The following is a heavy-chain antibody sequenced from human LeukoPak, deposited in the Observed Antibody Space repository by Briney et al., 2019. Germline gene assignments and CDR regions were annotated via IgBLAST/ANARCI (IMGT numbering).Heavy chain of an antibody. J-gene: IGHJ3*02. CDR3: ARGLLDGYTHPAAFDI. V-gene: IGHV4-61*05. D-gene: IGHD5-24*01. CDR1: GGSISSSSYY. CDR2: IYYSGST. Sequence: SSETLSLTCTVSGGSISSSSYYWGWIRQPPGKGLEWIGYIYYSGSTNYNPSLKSRVTISVDTSKNQFSLKLSSVTAADTAVYYCARGLLDGYTHPAAFDIWGQGTMVTVSS.